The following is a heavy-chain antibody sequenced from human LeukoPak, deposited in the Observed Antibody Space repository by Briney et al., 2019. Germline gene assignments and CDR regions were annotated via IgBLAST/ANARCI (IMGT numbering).Heavy chain of an antibody. CDR1: GYSLTTYD. V-gene: IGHV1-8*01. J-gene: IGHJ5*02. CDR3: ARGVLTLNWFGP. Sequence: VASVKVSCKASGYSLTTYDINWVRQATGQGLEWMGWMNPNSGNTAYAQNFQGRVTMTRNTSISTAYMELSSLRSEDTAVYYCARGVLTLNWFGPWGQGTLVTVSS. CDR2: MNPNSGNT. D-gene: IGHD2-8*01.